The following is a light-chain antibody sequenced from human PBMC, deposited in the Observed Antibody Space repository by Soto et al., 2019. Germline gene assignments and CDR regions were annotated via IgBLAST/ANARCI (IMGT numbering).Light chain of an antibody. Sequence: QSVLTQPPSVSGTPGQKVXXSCSGSASNLXXXXVNWYQHLPGAAPKLLIYTNHQRPSGVPDRFSGSKSGTSASLAISGLRSEDEANFYCAAWDDSLNAVVFGGGTKLTVL. CDR3: AAWDDSLNAVV. J-gene: IGLJ2*01. CDR2: TNH. CDR1: ASNLXXXX. V-gene: IGLV1-44*01.